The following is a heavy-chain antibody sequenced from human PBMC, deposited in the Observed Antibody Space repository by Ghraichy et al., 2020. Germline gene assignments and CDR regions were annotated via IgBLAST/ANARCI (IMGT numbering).Heavy chain of an antibody. CDR1: GFTFSDHC. D-gene: IGHD3-3*01. CDR3: ARGHTNSRKYYEMNV. J-gene: IGHJ4*03. CDR2: IYGNGRGA. V-gene: IGHV3-64*02. Sequence: GGSLRLSCVASGFTFSDHCMHWVRQAPWKGLEYDSTIYGNGRGAYYADSVKGRFTISRDNSKNVLYLQMGSLGAEDMGVYFCARGHTNSRKYYEMNVWGQGTLVAVSS.